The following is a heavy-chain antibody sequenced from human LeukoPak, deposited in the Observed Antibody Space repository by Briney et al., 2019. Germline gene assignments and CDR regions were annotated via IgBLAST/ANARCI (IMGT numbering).Heavy chain of an antibody. CDR3: ARDGPSGVDAFDI. CDR1: GFTFSSYS. Sequence: PGGSLRLSCAASGFTFSSYSMNWVRQAPGEGLEWVSSISSSSSYIYYADSVKGRFTISRDNAKNSLYLQMNSLRAEDTAVYYCARDGPSGVDAFDIWGQGTMVTVSS. CDR2: ISSSSSYI. J-gene: IGHJ3*02. D-gene: IGHD3-10*01. V-gene: IGHV3-21*01.